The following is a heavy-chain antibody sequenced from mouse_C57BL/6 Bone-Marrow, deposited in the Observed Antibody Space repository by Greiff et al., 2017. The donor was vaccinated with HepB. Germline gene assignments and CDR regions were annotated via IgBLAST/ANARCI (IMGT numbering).Heavy chain of an antibody. CDR1: GYTFTSYT. Sequence: QVHVKQSGAELARPGASVKMSCKASGYTFTSYTMHWVKQRPGQGLEWIGYINPSSGYTKYNQKFKDKATLTADKSSSTAYMQLSSLTSEDSAVYYCARSIITTVVKWYFDVWGTGTTVTVSS. J-gene: IGHJ1*03. CDR2: INPSSGYT. V-gene: IGHV1-4*01. D-gene: IGHD1-1*01. CDR3: ARSIITTVVKWYFDV.